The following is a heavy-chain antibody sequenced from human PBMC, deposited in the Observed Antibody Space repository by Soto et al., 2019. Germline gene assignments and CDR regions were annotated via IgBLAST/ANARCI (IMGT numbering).Heavy chain of an antibody. CDR3: ARTRSFTLGFYYDGMDV. CDR2: IYPGDSDT. J-gene: IGHJ6*02. CDR1: GYSFASYW. D-gene: IGHD6-6*01. V-gene: IGHV5-51*01. Sequence: GESVKISCQGSGYSFASYWLGWVRQVPGKDLEWMGIIYPGDSDTRYSPSFQGQVTISADKSLRTAYLQWTSLKASDTALYYCARTRSFTLGFYYDGMDVWGQGTTVTVSS.